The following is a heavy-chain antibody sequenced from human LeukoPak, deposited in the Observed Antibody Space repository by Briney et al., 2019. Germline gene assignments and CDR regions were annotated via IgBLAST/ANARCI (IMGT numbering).Heavy chain of an antibody. Sequence: HAGGSLRLSCAASGFTFSSYGMSWVRQAPGKGLEWVSAISGSGGSTYYADSVKGRFTISRDNSKNTLYLQMNSLRAEDTAVYYCALGGNWEAFDIWGQGTMVTVSS. CDR2: ISGSGGST. J-gene: IGHJ3*02. V-gene: IGHV3-23*01. CDR1: GFTFSSYG. D-gene: IGHD4-23*01. CDR3: ALGGNWEAFDI.